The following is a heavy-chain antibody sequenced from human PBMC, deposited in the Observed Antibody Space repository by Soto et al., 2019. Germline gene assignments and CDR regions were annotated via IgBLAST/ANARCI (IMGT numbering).Heavy chain of an antibody. CDR1: GGSFSGYY. CDR3: ARGGVRRYFDSLFPQYFDY. V-gene: IGHV4-34*01. J-gene: IGHJ4*02. CDR2: INHSGST. D-gene: IGHD3-9*01. Sequence: SETLSLTCAVYGGSFSGYYWSWIRQPPGKGLEWIGEINHSGSTNYNPSLKSRVTISVDTSKNQFSLKLSSVTAADTAVYYCARGGVRRYFDSLFPQYFDYWGQGPLVTVSS.